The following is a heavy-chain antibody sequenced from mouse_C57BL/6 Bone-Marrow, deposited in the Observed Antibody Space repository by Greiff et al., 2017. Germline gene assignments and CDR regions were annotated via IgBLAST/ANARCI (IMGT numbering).Heavy chain of an antibody. J-gene: IGHJ4*01. Sequence: QVQLQQSGAELARPGASVKMSCKASGYTFTSYTMHWVKQRPGQGLEWIGYINPSSGYTKYNQKFKDKATLTADKSSSTAYMQLSSLTSEDSAVYYCARPGSNRDAVDYWGQGTSVTVSS. D-gene: IGHD2-5*01. CDR1: GYTFTSYT. CDR3: ARPGSNRDAVDY. CDR2: INPSSGYT. V-gene: IGHV1-4*01.